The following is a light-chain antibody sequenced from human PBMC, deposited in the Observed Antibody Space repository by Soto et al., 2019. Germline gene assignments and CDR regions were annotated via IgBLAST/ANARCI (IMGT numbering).Light chain of an antibody. CDR3: QQTFSPPYT. V-gene: IGKV1-39*01. CDR1: QRSSNS. J-gene: IGKJ2*01. CDR2: VAS. Sequence: DIQMTQSLSSLTASVGDTVTITCRASQRSSNSLSWYQQKPGKAPKFLIYVASTLQRGVPSRFSGSGSGTDFTLSISSLQPEDVATYYCQQTFSPPYTFGQGTKLEIK.